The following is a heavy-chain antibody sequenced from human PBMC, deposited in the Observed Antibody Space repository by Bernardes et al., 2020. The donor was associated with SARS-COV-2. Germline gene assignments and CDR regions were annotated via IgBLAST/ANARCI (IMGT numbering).Heavy chain of an antibody. CDR2: VHSTGNT. D-gene: IGHD3-10*01. CDR3: ARLEFLLSLYYFDY. CDR1: GGSVNTHNYY. Sequence: SEPLSLTCIVSGGSVNTHNYYWGWLRQPPGKGLEWIGNVHSTGNTFYNASLRSRVTISVDTSMNQFSLRLSSVTAADTGLYFCARLEFLLSLYYFDYWGPGTMVTVSS. J-gene: IGHJ4*02. V-gene: IGHV4-39*01.